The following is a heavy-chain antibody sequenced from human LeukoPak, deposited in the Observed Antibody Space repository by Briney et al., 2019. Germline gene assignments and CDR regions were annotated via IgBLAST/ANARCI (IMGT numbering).Heavy chain of an antibody. J-gene: IGHJ4*02. CDR1: GYIFTNYW. V-gene: IGHV5-51*01. CDR2: IYPDDSDT. D-gene: IGHD3-22*01. CDR3: ARRSYYDSGGYYYDF. Sequence: GESLKISCKGSGYIFTNYWIAWVRQMPGKGLEWMGIIYPDDSDTRYSPSFQGQVTISADKSISTAYLQWSSLKASDTAMYYCARRSYYDSGGYYYDFWGQGSLGSVSS.